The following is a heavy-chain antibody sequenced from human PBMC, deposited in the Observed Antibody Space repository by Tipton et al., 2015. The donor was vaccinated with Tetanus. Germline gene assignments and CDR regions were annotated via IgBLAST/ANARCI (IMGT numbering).Heavy chain of an antibody. CDR3: AKVPFEGIAVPGPYDC. CDR1: GFTFDDYA. Sequence: SLRLSCAASGFTFDDYAMHWVRQAPGKGLEWVSGISWNSGSIGYADSVKGRFTISRDNAKNSLYLQMNSLRAEDTAVYYCAKVPFEGIAVPGPYDCWGQGTLVTVSS. V-gene: IGHV3-9*01. CDR2: ISWNSGSI. D-gene: IGHD6-19*01. J-gene: IGHJ4*02.